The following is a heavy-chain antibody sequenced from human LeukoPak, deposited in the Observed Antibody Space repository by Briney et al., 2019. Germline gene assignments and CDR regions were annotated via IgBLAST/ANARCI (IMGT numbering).Heavy chain of an antibody. CDR1: GFTFSSFW. V-gene: IGHV3-7*01. Sequence: GGSLRLSCAASGFTFSSFWMSWVRQAPGKGLEWVANIKQDGSETYYVDSVKGRFTISRDNAKNSLYLQMNSLRAEDTAVYYCARDWGYSSSWYYFDYWGQGTLVTVSS. D-gene: IGHD6-13*01. CDR3: ARDWGYSSSWYYFDY. CDR2: IKQDGSET. J-gene: IGHJ4*02.